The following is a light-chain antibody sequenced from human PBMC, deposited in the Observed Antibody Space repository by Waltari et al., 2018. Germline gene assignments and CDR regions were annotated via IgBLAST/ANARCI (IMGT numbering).Light chain of an antibody. Sequence: DIQMTQSPSSLSASVGDRVTITCRASQSIDKNYLGWYQQKPGKAPKLLIYSASTLQSGVPSRFSGSGSGTDFTLTISSLQPEDFATYYCHYSGPSMWTFGQGTRVEIK. CDR1: QSIDKNY. CDR3: HYSGPSMWT. V-gene: IGKV1-39*01. CDR2: SAS. J-gene: IGKJ1*01.